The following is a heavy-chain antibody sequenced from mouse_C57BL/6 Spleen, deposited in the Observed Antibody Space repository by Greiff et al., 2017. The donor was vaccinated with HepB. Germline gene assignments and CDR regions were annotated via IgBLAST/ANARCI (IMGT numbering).Heavy chain of an antibody. Sequence: EVKVVESGGGLVQPGGSLSLSCAASGFTFTDYYMSWVRQHPGKALEWLGFIRHKANGYTSEYSASVKGRFTISRDNSQSILYLQMNALRAEDSATYYCARNIIGFLAMDDWGQGASGTVSS. D-gene: IGHD2-14*01. CDR3: ARNIIGFLAMDD. CDR1: GFTFTDYY. V-gene: IGHV7-3*01. CDR2: IRHKANGYTS. J-gene: IGHJ4*01.